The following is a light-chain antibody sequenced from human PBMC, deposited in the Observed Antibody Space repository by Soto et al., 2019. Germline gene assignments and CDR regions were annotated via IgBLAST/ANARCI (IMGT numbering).Light chain of an antibody. CDR2: EVT. J-gene: IGLJ2*01. CDR1: SSDVGGYNY. V-gene: IGLV2-14*01. Sequence: QSALTQPASASGSPGQSITISCTGTSSDVGGYNYVSWYQQHPGKAPRLMIFEVTKRPSGISNRFSGSKSGNTASLTISGLQADDEADYYCSSHAGSSNDVLFGRGTKLTVL. CDR3: SSHAGSSNDVL.